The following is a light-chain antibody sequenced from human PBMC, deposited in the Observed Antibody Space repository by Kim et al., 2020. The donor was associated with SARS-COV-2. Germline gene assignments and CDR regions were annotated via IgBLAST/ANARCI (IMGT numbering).Light chain of an antibody. CDR1: QGISSY. Sequence: ASTGDRVTITCRASQGISSYLAWYQQKPGKAPNLLIYAASTLQSGVPSRFSGSGSGTDFTLTISCLQSEDFATYYCQQYYSYPRTFGQGTKVDIK. CDR2: AAS. CDR3: QQYYSYPRT. V-gene: IGKV1-8*01. J-gene: IGKJ1*01.